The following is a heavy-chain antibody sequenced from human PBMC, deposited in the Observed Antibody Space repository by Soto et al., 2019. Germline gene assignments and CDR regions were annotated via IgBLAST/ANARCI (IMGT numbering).Heavy chain of an antibody. V-gene: IGHV1-8*01. CDR2: MNPGSGDT. D-gene: IGHD3-3*01. J-gene: IGHJ5*02. CDR1: GYSFTSYD. CDR3: ARNSDFRVFDP. Sequence: QVQLVQSGAEVKKPGVSVKVSCKASGYSFTSYDINWVRQATGQGLEWMGWMNPGSGDTGHAQKFQGRVTLTSDTSISTAYMELSNLRSEDTAVYYCARNSDFRVFDPWGQGTLVTVSS.